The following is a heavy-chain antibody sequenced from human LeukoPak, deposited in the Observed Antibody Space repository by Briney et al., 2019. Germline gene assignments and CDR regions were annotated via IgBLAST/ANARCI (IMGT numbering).Heavy chain of an antibody. CDR2: TSGSGGST. Sequence: GGSLRLSCAASGFTFSNYAMSWVRQAPGKGLERVSGTSGSGGSTYSADSVKGRFTISRDNSKNTLYLQMNSLRAEDTAVYYCAKGGYSSSWPWDYWGQGTLVTVSS. D-gene: IGHD6-13*01. CDR1: GFTFSNYA. CDR3: AKGGYSSSWPWDY. V-gene: IGHV3-23*01. J-gene: IGHJ4*02.